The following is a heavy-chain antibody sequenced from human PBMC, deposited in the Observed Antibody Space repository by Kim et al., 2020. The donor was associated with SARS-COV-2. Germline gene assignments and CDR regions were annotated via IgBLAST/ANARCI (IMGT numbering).Heavy chain of an antibody. D-gene: IGHD6-19*01. CDR3: ARDRGSGWGEFDC. V-gene: IGHV4-59*01. J-gene: IGHJ4*02. Sequence: SHPSLKSRVTISVDMSKNQFSLEVNSVTAADTAIYYCARDRGSGWGEFDCWGQGALVTVSS.